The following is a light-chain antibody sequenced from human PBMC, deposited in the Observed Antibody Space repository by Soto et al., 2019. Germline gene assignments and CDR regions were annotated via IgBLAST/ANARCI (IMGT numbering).Light chain of an antibody. CDR1: QSVSSSY. J-gene: IGKJ1*01. CDR2: GAS. CDR3: QQYGSSPLWT. V-gene: IGKV3-20*01. Sequence: EIVLTQSPGTLSLSPGERATLSCRASQSVSSSYLAWYQQKPGQAPRLLIYGASIRATGIPDRFSGSGSGTDFTLTINILEPEDFAVYYCQQYGSSPLWTFGQGTKVEIK.